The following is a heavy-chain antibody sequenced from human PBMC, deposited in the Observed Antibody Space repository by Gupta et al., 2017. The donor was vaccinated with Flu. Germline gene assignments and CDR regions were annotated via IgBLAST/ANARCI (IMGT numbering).Heavy chain of an antibody. V-gene: IGHV3-30*18. CDR1: GFTFSSYG. J-gene: IGHJ4*02. Sequence: QVQLVESGGGVVQPGRSLRLPCAASGFTFSSYGMHWVRQAPGKGLEWVAVISYDGSNKYYADSVKGRFTISRDNSKNTLYLQMNSLRAEDTAVYYCAKEFVGATYGGFDYWGQGTLVTVSS. CDR2: ISYDGSNK. D-gene: IGHD1-26*01. CDR3: AKEFVGATYGGFDY.